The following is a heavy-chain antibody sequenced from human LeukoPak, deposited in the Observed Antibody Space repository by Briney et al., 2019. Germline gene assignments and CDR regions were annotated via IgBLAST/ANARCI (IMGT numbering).Heavy chain of an antibody. CDR3: ARRKVPAANDY. CDR2: ISLSGSST. Sequence: PSETLSLTCAVSGGSISSYYWSWIRQAPGQGLEWVSYISLSGSSTYYADSVKGRFTISRDNAKNSLYLQMNSLRADDTAVYYCARRKVPAANDYWGQGTLVTVSS. V-gene: IGHV3-11*01. CDR1: GGSISSYY. J-gene: IGHJ4*02. D-gene: IGHD2-2*01.